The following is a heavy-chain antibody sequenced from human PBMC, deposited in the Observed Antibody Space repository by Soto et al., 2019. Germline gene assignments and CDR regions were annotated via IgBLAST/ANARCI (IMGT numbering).Heavy chain of an antibody. V-gene: IGHV3-33*01. CDR2: IWYDGSNK. CDR3: ARWNLVGPTIDAFDL. CDR1: GFTFSSNG. D-gene: IGHD1-26*01. Sequence: HPGGSLRLSCAASGFTFSSNGMHWVRQAPGKGLEWVAIIWYDGSNKYYADSVKGRFTISRDNSKNTLYLQMNSLRAEDTAMYYCARWNLVGPTIDAFDLWGQGTMVTVSS. J-gene: IGHJ3*01.